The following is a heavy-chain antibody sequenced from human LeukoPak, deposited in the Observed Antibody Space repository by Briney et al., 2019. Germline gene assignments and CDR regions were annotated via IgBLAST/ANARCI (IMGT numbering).Heavy chain of an antibody. D-gene: IGHD1-26*01. CDR3: ARDGNSGSYLNYYYYGMDV. CDR2: LRSDGGSS. CDR1: GFTFSTYFW. V-gene: IGHV3-74*01. Sequence: PGGSLRLSCAASGFTFSTYFWMHWVRQAPGKGLVWVSRLRSDGGSSAYADFVRGRFTISRDNAKNTLYLQMNSLRAEDTVVYYCARDGNSGSYLNYYYYGMDVWGQGTTVTVSS. J-gene: IGHJ6*02.